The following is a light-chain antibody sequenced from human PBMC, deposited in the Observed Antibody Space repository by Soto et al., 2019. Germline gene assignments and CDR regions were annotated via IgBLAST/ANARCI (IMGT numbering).Light chain of an antibody. CDR1: SSNIGAGYH. Sequence: QSVLTQPPSVSGAPGQRVTISCTGSSSNIGAGYHVHWYQQLPGTAPKLLIYGNSNRPSGVPDRFSGSKSGTSASLALTGLQAEDEADSCRQSYGSRVSGAVFGGGTQLTV. CDR2: GNS. J-gene: IGLJ3*02. V-gene: IGLV1-40*01. CDR3: QSYGSRVSGAV.